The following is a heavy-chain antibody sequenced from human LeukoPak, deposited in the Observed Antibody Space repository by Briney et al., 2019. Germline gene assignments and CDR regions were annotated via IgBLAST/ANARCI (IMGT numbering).Heavy chain of an antibody. CDR1: GYTFTGYY. D-gene: IGHD2-2*01. CDR2: INPNSGGT. CDR3: ASAPMGIVVVPAANH. V-gene: IGHV1-2*02. J-gene: IGHJ5*02. Sequence: ASVKVSCQASGYTFTGYYMHWVRQAPGQGLEWMGWINPNSGGTNYAQKFQGRVTMTRDTSISTAYMELSRLRSDDTAVYYCASAPMGIVVVPAANHWGQGTLVTVSS.